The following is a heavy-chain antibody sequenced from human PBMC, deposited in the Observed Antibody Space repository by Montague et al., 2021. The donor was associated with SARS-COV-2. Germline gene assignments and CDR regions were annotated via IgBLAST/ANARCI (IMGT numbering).Heavy chain of an antibody. V-gene: IGHV3-7*03. CDR2: IKQDGSEK. CDR3: ARDLSYGDYNYYYDMDV. D-gene: IGHD4-17*01. Sequence: SLRLSCAASGFTFSSYWMSWVRQAPGKGLEWVANIKQDGSEKYYVDSVKGRFTISRDNAKNSLYLQMNSLRAEDTAVCYCARDLSYGDYNYYYDMDVWGQGTTVTVSS. CDR1: GFTFSSYW. J-gene: IGHJ6*02.